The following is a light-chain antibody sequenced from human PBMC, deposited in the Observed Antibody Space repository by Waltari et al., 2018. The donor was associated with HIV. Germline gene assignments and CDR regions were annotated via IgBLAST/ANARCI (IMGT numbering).Light chain of an antibody. J-gene: IGLJ2*01. CDR2: EVS. V-gene: IGLV2-14*01. CDR3: SSYTSSSNSRV. Sequence: QSALTQPASVSGSPGQSITIPCTGTSSAVGGYNYVSWYQQHPGKAPNLMIYEVSNRPSGVSNRFSGSKSGNTASLTISGLQAEDEADYYCSSYTSSSNSRVFGGGTKLTVL. CDR1: SSAVGGYNY.